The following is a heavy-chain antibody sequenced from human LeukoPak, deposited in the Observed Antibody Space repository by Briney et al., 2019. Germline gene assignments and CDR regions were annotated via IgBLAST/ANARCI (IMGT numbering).Heavy chain of an antibody. V-gene: IGHV1-18*04. J-gene: IGHJ6*03. D-gene: IGHD3-16*01. Sequence: RWASVKVSCKASGYTFTGYYMHWVRQAPGQGLEWMGWISVYNGNTNYVQKLQGRVTMTTDTSTSTAYMELRSLRSDDTAVYYCARARGGSYYYNYMDVWGKGTTVTVSS. CDR3: ARARGGSYYYNYMDV. CDR2: ISVYNGNT. CDR1: GYTFTGYY.